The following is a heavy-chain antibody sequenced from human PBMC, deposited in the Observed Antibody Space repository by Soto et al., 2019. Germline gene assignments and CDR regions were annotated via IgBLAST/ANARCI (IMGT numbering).Heavy chain of an antibody. V-gene: IGHV3-30*18. CDR3: AQDRGSCTGGTCFYSIYY. Sequence: QVQLVESEGGAVQPGRSLRLSCAASGFTFSNYGMYWVRQAPGKGLEWVAVISYDGSYKYYADSVRGRFTISRDNSMDTLYLQMDSLRPDDTAVYYCAQDRGSCTGGTCFYSIYYWGQGTLVTVSS. CDR2: ISYDGSYK. J-gene: IGHJ4*02. D-gene: IGHD2-8*02. CDR1: GFTFSNYG.